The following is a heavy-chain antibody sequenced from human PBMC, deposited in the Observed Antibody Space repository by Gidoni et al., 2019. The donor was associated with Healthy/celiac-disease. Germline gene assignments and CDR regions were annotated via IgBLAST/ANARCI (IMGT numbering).Heavy chain of an antibody. J-gene: IGHJ6*02. V-gene: IGHV3-30*18. D-gene: IGHD6-19*01. CDR1: GFTFSSYG. Sequence: QVQLVESGGGVVQPGRSLRLSCAASGFTFSSYGMHWVRQAPGKGLEWVAVISYDGSNKYYADSVKGRFTISRDNSKNTLYLQMNSLRAEDTAVYYCAKISAVAGTYSGMDVWGQGTTVTVSS. CDR2: ISYDGSNK. CDR3: AKISAVAGTYSGMDV.